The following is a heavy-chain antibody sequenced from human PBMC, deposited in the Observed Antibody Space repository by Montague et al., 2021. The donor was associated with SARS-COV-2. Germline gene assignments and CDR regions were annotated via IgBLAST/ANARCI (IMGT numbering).Heavy chain of an antibody. D-gene: IGHD3/OR15-3a*01. V-gene: IGHV4-4*02. CDR3: ARLDGLGY. J-gene: IGHJ4*02. Sequence: SETLSLTCAVSGDSISSSNWCCRVRQPPGEGLEWVGVNYHGGSTXYNPSHKSRVIMSISETRNQFSMILSSLTAADTAVYYCARLDGLGYWGQGTLVTVSS. CDR1: GDSISSSNW. CDR2: NYHGGST.